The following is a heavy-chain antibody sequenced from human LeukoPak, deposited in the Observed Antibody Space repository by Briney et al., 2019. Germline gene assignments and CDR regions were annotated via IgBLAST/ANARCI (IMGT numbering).Heavy chain of an antibody. Sequence: SETLSLTCTVSGASINTSNFYWAWIRQPSGKGLESIGNIYYTGRTYSNASLNSRVTISVDTSKNQFSLKLTSVTAADTAVYYCARQGSMTRGGYWLDPWGQGTLVIVSS. CDR2: IYYTGRT. CDR3: ARQGSMTRGGYWLDP. D-gene: IGHD3-10*01. J-gene: IGHJ5*02. CDR1: GASINTSNFY. V-gene: IGHV4-39*01.